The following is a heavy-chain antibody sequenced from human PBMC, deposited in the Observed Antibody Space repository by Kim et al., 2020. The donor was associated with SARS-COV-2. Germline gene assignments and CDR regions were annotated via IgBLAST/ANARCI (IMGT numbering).Heavy chain of an antibody. CDR3: ARKSAGGTHPLDY. D-gene: IGHD1-1*01. Sequence: KSAQAFKSRVTFTRDTSASTAYMELSGLTSEDTALYYCARKSAGGTHPLDYWGQGALVTVSS. J-gene: IGHJ4*02. V-gene: IGHV1-3*01.